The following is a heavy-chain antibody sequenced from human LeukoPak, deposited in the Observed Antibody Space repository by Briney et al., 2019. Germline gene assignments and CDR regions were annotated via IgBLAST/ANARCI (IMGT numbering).Heavy chain of an antibody. D-gene: IGHD4-17*01. CDR2: IYYSGST. CDR1: GGSISSYY. CDR3: ARADGDYNADWYFDL. J-gene: IGHJ2*01. V-gene: IGHV4-59*01. Sequence: LSETLSLTCTVSGGSISSYYWSWIRQPPGKGLEWIGYIYYSGSTNYNPSLKSRVTISVDTSKNQFSLKLSSVTAADTAVYYCARADGDYNADWYFDLWGRGTLVTVSS.